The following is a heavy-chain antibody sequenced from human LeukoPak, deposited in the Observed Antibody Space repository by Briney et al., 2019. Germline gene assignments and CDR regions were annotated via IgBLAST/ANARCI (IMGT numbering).Heavy chain of an antibody. CDR2: IYHSGST. CDR1: GYSISSGYY. Sequence: SETLSLTCTVSGYSISSGYYWGWIRQPPGKGLEWIGSIYHSGSTYYNPSLKSRVTISVDTSKNQFSLKLSSATAADTAVYYCARGWGYYYYYMDVWGKGTTVTVSS. D-gene: IGHD3-16*01. V-gene: IGHV4-38-2*02. J-gene: IGHJ6*03. CDR3: ARGWGYYYYYMDV.